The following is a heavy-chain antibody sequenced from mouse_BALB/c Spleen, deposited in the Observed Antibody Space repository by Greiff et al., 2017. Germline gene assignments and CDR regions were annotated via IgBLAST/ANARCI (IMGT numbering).Heavy chain of an antibody. J-gene: IGHJ3*01. V-gene: IGHV5-6*02. CDR3: ARRDGSFAD. Sequence: EVKLMESGGDLVKPGGSLKLSCAASGFTFSSYGMSWVRQTPDKRLEWVATISSGGSYTYYPDSVKGRFTISRDNAKNTLYLQMSSLKSEDTAMYYCARRDGSFADWGQGTLVTVSA. CDR1: GFTFSSYG. CDR2: ISSGGSYT. D-gene: IGHD1-2*01.